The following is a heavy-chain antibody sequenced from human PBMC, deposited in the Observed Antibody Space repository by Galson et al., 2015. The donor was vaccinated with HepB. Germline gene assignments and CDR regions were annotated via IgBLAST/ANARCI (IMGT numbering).Heavy chain of an antibody. Sequence: SVKVSCKASGYTLTDYVVNWVRQAPGQGLEWMGWMNTNTGKPTYAPGFAGRFVFSLDTSVTTAYLQISSLATDDTAVYYCARSPLRFLDWLPYYDYYYMDVWGEGTTITVSS. CDR2: MNTNTGKP. CDR1: GYTLTDYV. D-gene: IGHD3-3*01. J-gene: IGHJ6*03. CDR3: ARSPLRFLDWLPYYDYYYMDV. V-gene: IGHV7-4-1*02.